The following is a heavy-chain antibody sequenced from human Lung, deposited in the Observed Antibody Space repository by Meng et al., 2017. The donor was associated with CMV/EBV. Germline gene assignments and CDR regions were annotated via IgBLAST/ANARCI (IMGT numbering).Heavy chain of an antibody. CDR3: AREYCASTGCYKGGRVDA. V-gene: IGHV4-59*01. J-gene: IGHJ5*02. D-gene: IGHD2-2*02. Sequence: SETLSLTCSVTGDSISSFYWTWIRQSPGKGLEWIGYFYYTGSANYNPSLKSRVTIPGDTSKNQFSLRLSSVTAADAAVYSCAREYCASTGCYKGGRVDAWGQGTLVTVSS. CDR2: FYYTGSA. CDR1: GDSISSFY.